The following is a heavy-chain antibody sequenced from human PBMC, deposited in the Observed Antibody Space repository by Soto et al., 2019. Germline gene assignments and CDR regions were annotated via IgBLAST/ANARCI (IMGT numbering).Heavy chain of an antibody. CDR3: ARGGRGYEFDY. J-gene: IGHJ4*02. Sequence: EVQLVESGGGLVQPGGSLRLSCAASGFTFSRYAMHWVRQAPGKGLEYVSPISSNGGSTYYANSGKGRFTISRDNSKTTLYLQMGSLRPEETAVYYCARGGRGYEFDYWGQGTLVTVSS. V-gene: IGHV3-64*01. CDR1: GFTFSRYA. D-gene: IGHD5-12*01. CDR2: ISSNGGST.